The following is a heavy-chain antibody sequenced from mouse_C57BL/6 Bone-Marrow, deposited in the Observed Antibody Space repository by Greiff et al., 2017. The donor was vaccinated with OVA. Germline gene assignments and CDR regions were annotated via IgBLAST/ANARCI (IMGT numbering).Heavy chain of an antibody. V-gene: IGHV5-6*01. Sequence: EVQLVESGGDLVKPGGSLKLSCAASGFTFSSYGMSWVRQTPDKRLEWVATISSGGSYTYYPDSVKGRFTLSRDNAKNTLYLQMSSLKSEDTAMYYCARSDYSSWFAYWGQGTRVTVSA. CDR3: ARSDYSSWFAY. J-gene: IGHJ3*01. CDR1: GFTFSSYG. D-gene: IGHD1-1*01. CDR2: ISSGGSYT.